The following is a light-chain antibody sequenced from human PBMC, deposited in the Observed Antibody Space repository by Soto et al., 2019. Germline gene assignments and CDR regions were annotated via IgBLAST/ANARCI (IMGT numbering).Light chain of an antibody. CDR2: GAS. V-gene: IGKV1-9*01. Sequence: DIQLTQSPSFLSASVGDRVTITCRASQGIRRYLARYQQRPGKATELLSYGASTLRPGGASRFSGSGSGTEFTLTISSLQPEDFATYFCQQLNTFPPFFTFGPGTKVDIK. CDR3: QQLNTFPPFFT. CDR1: QGIRRY. J-gene: IGKJ3*01.